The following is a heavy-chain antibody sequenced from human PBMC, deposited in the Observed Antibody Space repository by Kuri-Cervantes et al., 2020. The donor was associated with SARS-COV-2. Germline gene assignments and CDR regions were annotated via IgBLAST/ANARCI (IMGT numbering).Heavy chain of an antibody. CDR2: IKEDGSVK. CDR1: GFTFSNYW. V-gene: IGHV3-7*01. J-gene: IGHJ4*02. D-gene: IGHD6-19*01. Sequence: GGSLRLSCAASGFTFSNYWMTWVRQAPGKGLEWVASIKEDGSVKYHVDSVKGRFTISRDNSKNTLYLQMNSLRAEDTAVYYCAKDFYAAVAGTAFNYWGQGTLVTVSS. CDR3: AKDFYAAVAGTAFNY.